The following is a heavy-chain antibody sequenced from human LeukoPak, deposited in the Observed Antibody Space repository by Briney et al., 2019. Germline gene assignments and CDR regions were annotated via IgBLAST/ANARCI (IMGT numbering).Heavy chain of an antibody. CDR1: GYTFTSYG. D-gene: IGHD6-13*01. Sequence: ASVKVSCKASGYTFTSYGISWVRQAPGQGLEWMGWISAYNGNTNYAQKLQGRVTMTEDTSTDTAYMELSSLRSEDTAVYYCATDPYSSSWFDYWGQGTLVTVSS. V-gene: IGHV1-18*01. J-gene: IGHJ4*02. CDR3: ATDPYSSSWFDY. CDR2: ISAYNGNT.